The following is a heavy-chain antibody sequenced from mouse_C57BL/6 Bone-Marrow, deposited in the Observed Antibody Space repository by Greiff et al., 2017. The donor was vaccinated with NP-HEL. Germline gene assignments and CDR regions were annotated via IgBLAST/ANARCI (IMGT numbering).Heavy chain of an antibody. CDR2: IYPGGGYT. Sequence: VQLQQSGAELVRPGTSVKMSCKASGYTFTNYWIGWVKQRPGHGLEWIGDIYPGGGYTNYNEKFKGKATLTADKSSSTAYMQFSSLTSEDSAIYYCAITTVVNWYFDVWGTGTTVTVSS. J-gene: IGHJ1*03. CDR3: AITTVVNWYFDV. V-gene: IGHV1-63*01. D-gene: IGHD1-1*01. CDR1: GYTFTNYW.